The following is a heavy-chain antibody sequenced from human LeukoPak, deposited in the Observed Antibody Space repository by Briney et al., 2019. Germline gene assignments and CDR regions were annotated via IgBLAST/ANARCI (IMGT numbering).Heavy chain of an antibody. V-gene: IGHV3-53*01. Sequence: GGSLRLSCAASGFTVSSNYMSWVRQAPGKGLEWVSIIYSGGSTYYADSVKGRFTISRDNAKNSLYLQMNNLRVEDTAMYYCAGGTGFIIKDWGQGTLVTVSS. CDR1: GFTVSSNY. CDR3: AGGTGFIIKD. D-gene: IGHD3-9*01. J-gene: IGHJ4*02. CDR2: IYSGGST.